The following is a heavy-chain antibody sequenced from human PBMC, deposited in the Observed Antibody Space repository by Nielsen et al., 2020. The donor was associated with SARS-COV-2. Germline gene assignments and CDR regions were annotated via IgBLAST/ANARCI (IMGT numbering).Heavy chain of an antibody. Sequence: SETLSLTCAVSGVSISSGGYFWSWIRQHPGKGLEWIGYIYYSGSSYYNPSLKSRVTTSVDTSKKQFSLKLSSVTAADTAVYYCARVALGSTNGMDVWGQGTTVTVSS. CDR1: GVSISSGGYF. CDR2: IYYSGSS. J-gene: IGHJ6*02. D-gene: IGHD2-15*01. V-gene: IGHV4-31*11. CDR3: ARVALGSTNGMDV.